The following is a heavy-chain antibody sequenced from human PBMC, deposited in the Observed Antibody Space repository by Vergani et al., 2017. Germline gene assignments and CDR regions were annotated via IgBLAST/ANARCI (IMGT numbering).Heavy chain of an antibody. V-gene: IGHV5-10-1*01. CDR1: GYSFTSYW. Sequence: EVQLVQSGAEVKKPGESLRLSWKGSGYSFTSYWISWVRQMPGEGLEWMGRIDPSDSYTNYSPSFQGHVTNSADKSISTAYLQWSSLKASDTAMYYCARVGWSYYDSSGYYYAPGGWFDPWGQGTLVTVSS. CDR3: ARVGWSYYDSSGYYYAPGGWFDP. CDR2: IDPSDSYT. D-gene: IGHD3-22*01. J-gene: IGHJ5*02.